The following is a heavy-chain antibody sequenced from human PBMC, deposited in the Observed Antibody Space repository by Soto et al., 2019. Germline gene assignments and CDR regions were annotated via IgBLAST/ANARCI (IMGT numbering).Heavy chain of an antibody. D-gene: IGHD2-21*01. V-gene: IGHV1-69*05. CDR2: IIPIYATA. CDR1: GDTFSSYA. CDR3: TKTPPRTSATAYYFDY. J-gene: IGHJ4*02. Sequence: QVQLVQSGAEVKKPGSSVKVSCKASGDTFSSYAISWVRQAPGQGLEWMGGIIPIYATANYAEKFQGRVTITXXEXTXXAHMELSSLRSDDTAVYYCTKTPPRTSATAYYFDYWGQGTLVTVSS.